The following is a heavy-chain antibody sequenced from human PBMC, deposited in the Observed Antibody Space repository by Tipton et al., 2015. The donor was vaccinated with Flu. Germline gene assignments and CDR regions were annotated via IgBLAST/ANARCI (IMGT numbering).Heavy chain of an antibody. Sequence: TLSLTCSISGDSISSDYYWGWIRQPPGKGLEWIGNIFHSGDTYRNPSLKTRVTISIDTSRNQFSLKVFSVTAADTAVYYCARRDYSNYVSDPKSWFDPCDQEILVTVSS. J-gene: IGHJ5*02. V-gene: IGHV4-38-2*01. D-gene: IGHD4-11*01. CDR1: GDSISSDYY. CDR3: ARRDYSNYVSDPKSWFDP. CDR2: IFHSGDT.